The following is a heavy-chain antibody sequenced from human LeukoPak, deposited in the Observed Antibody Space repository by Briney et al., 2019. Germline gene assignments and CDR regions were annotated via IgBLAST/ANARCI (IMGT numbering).Heavy chain of an antibody. J-gene: IGHJ4*02. D-gene: IGHD3-22*01. Sequence: ASVKVSCKASGYTFTSYYMHWVRQAPGQGLEWMGIINPSVGRTSYAQKFQGRVTITRDTSTSTVYMELSSLRSEDTGVYYCARSEYVGGYHDSSGYDYFDYWGQGTLVTVSS. CDR2: INPSVGRT. CDR3: ARSEYVGGYHDSSGYDYFDY. CDR1: GYTFTSYY. V-gene: IGHV1-46*01.